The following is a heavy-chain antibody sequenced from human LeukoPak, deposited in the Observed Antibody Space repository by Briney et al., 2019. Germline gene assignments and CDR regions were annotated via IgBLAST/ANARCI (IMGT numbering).Heavy chain of an antibody. CDR3: AKVKFYFDN. J-gene: IGHJ4*02. CDR1: GFSFSSYA. Sequence: GGSLRLSCAASGFSFSSYAMSWVRQAPGKGLEGVSHISHDGGSTYYADSVKGRFTISRDNSKNTLYLQMSGLKDEDTAIYYCAKVKFYFDNWGQGTLVTVSS. CDR2: ISHDGGST. V-gene: IGHV3-23*01.